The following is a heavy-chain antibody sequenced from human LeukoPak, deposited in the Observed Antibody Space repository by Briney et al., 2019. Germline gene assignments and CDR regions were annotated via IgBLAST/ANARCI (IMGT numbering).Heavy chain of an antibody. CDR3: ARVTRGYSYGPLDY. CDR1: GGSISSYY. Sequence: PSETLSLTCTVSGGSISSYYWSRIRQPPGKGLEWIGYIYYGGSTNYNASLKSRVTISLDTSKNQFSLKVSSVTAADTAVYYCARVTRGYSYGPLDYWGQGILVTVSS. CDR2: IYYGGST. J-gene: IGHJ4*02. D-gene: IGHD5-18*01. V-gene: IGHV4-59*01.